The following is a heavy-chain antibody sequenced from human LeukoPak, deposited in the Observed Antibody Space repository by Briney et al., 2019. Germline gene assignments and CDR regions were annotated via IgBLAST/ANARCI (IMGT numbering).Heavy chain of an antibody. CDR3: ARDPQLAQWVDAFDI. CDR2: ISSSGSTI. V-gene: IGHV3-11*01. J-gene: IGHJ3*02. Sequence: GGSLRLSCAASGFTFSDYYMSWIRQAPGKGLEWVSYISSSGSTIYYADSVKGRFTISRDNAKNSLYLQMNSLRAEDTAVYYCARDPQLAQWVDAFDIWGQGTMVTVSS. D-gene: IGHD6-6*01. CDR1: GFTFSDYY.